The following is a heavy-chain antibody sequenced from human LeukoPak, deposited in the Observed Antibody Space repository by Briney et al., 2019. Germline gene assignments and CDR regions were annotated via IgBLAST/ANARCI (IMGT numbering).Heavy chain of an antibody. J-gene: IGHJ4*02. CDR3: ARLPFYGDSFDY. CDR2: IYPGDFEI. D-gene: IGHD4-17*01. V-gene: IGHV5-51*01. Sequence: GESLKTSCKGFRSSFTSYWIGWVRQPPGKGLGLMGIIYPGDFEISYSPSFKGRVTSSADKSISTAFLQWSSLRASDTAMYYCARLPFYGDSFDYWGQGTLVTVSS. CDR1: RSSFTSYW.